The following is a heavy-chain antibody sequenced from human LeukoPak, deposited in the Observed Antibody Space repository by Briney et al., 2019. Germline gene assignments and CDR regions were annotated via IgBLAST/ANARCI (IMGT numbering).Heavy chain of an antibody. CDR3: ARVALGIAVAYSDY. CDR2: IIPIFGTA. CDR1: GGTFSSYA. J-gene: IGHJ4*02. D-gene: IGHD6-19*01. Sequence: GASVKVSCKASGGTFSSYAISWVRQAPGQGLEWMGGIIPIFGTANYAQKLQGRVTMTTDTSTSTAYMELRSLRSDDTAVYYCARVALGIAVAYSDYWGQGTLVTVSS. V-gene: IGHV1-69*05.